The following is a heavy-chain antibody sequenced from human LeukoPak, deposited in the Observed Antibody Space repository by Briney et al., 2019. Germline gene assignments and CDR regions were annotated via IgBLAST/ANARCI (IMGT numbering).Heavy chain of an antibody. J-gene: IGHJ4*02. CDR1: NFIVSNNY. Sequence: GGSLRLSRAASNFIVSNNYMSWVRQAPGKGLEWVSVVYTGGSTYYADSVKGRFTVSKDTSDNTLYLQMNSLRVDDTAVYYCVKASPGGGHFEYWGPGALVTVSS. CDR2: VYTGGST. V-gene: IGHV3-53*01. CDR3: VKASPGGGHFEY.